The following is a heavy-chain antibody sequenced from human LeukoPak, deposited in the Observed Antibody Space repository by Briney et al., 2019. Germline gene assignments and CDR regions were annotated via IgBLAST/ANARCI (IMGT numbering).Heavy chain of an antibody. CDR3: ARGAAREGGFYYYYYMDV. CDR1: GGSISSYY. D-gene: IGHD6-6*01. CDR2: IYYSGST. J-gene: IGHJ6*03. Sequence: KTSETLSLTCTVSGGSISSYYWSWIRQPPGKGLEWIGYIYYSGSTNYNPSLKSRVTISVDTSKNQFSLKLSSVTAADTAVYYCARGAAREGGFYYYYYMDVWGKGTTVTVSS. V-gene: IGHV4-59*01.